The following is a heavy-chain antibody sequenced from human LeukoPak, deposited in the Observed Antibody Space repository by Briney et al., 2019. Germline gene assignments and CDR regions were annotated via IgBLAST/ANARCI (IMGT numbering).Heavy chain of an antibody. CDR2: ISYSRSS. D-gene: IGHD6-19*01. CDR1: GASITTYY. CDR3: TRGERLGLDS. Sequence: SETLSLTCTVSGASITTYYWSWIRQSPGKGLEWIGYISYSRSSNYNPSLKSRVTISVDTSKNQFSLKLTSVTAADTAVYYCTRGERLGLDSSGQGTLVTVSS. V-gene: IGHV4-59*01. J-gene: IGHJ4*02.